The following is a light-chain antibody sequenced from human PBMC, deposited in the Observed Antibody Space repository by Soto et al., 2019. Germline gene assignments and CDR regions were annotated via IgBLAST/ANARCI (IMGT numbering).Light chain of an antibody. CDR2: AAS. Sequence: DIQMTQSPSSLSASVGDRVTITCRASQISSYLNWYQQKPGKAPKLLIYAASTLQSGVPSRFSGSGSGTEFTLTISNLQPEDFATYYCQQTYRTPLTFGGGTTVEI. CDR3: QQTYRTPLT. CDR1: QISSY. V-gene: IGKV1-39*01. J-gene: IGKJ4*01.